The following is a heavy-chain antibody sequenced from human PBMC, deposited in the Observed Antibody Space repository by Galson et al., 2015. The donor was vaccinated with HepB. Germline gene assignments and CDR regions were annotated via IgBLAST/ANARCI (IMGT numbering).Heavy chain of an antibody. Sequence: QSGAEVKKPGESLRISCKGSGYSFTSYWISWVRQMPGKGLEWMGRIDPSDSYTNYSPSFQGHVTISADKSISTAYLQWSSLKASDTAMYYCASRVYCSSTSCYSAFDIWGQGTMVTGSS. J-gene: IGHJ3*02. CDR1: GYSFTSYW. CDR3: ASRVYCSSTSCYSAFDI. CDR2: IDPSDSYT. D-gene: IGHD2-2*01. V-gene: IGHV5-10-1*01.